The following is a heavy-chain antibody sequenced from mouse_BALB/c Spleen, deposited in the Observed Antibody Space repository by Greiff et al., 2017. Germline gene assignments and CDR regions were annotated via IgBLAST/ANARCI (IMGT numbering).Heavy chain of an antibody. Sequence: VQLQQSETVLARPGASVKMSCKASGYSFTSYWMHWVKQRPGQGLEWIGAIYPGNSDTSYNQKFKGKAKLTAVTSASTAYMELSSLTNEDSAVYYCTAMITTFYYAMDYWGQGTSVTVSS. V-gene: IGHV1-5*01. CDR1: GYSFTSYW. CDR2: IYPGNSDT. J-gene: IGHJ4*01. CDR3: TAMITTFYYAMDY. D-gene: IGHD2-4*01.